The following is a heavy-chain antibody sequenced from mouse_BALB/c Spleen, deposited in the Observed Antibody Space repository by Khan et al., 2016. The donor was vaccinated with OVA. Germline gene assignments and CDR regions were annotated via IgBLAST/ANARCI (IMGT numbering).Heavy chain of an antibody. D-gene: IGHD3-3*01. CDR1: GYTFIEYT. J-gene: IGHJ4*01. V-gene: IGHV1-18*01. CDR3: ARDAGRY. CDR2: INPKNGVT. Sequence: EVQLQQSGPELVKPGASVKISCKTSGYTFIEYTLHWVKQRHGKSLEWIGVINPKNGVTSYNQKFKGKATLTVDKSSSTAYMEFRSLTSEDSAVYYCARDAGRYWGQGTSVTVSS.